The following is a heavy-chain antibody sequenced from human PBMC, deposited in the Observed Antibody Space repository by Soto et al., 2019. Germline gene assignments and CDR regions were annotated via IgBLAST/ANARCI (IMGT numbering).Heavy chain of an antibody. CDR3: AREEYYYGSGAFFDY. Sequence: QVQLVQSGAGVKKPGSSVKVSGKGSGGTFSSYTISWVRQAPGQGLEWMGRIIPILGIANYAQKFQGRVTITADKSTSTAYMELSSLRSEDTAVYYCAREEYYYGSGAFFDYWGQGTLVTVSS. CDR2: IIPILGIA. J-gene: IGHJ4*02. V-gene: IGHV1-69*08. CDR1: GGTFSSYT. D-gene: IGHD3-10*01.